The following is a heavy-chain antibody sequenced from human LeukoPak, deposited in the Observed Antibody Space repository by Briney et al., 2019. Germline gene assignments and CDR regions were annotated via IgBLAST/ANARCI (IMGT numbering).Heavy chain of an antibody. CDR3: ARVWDHGDPFDY. J-gene: IGHJ4*02. V-gene: IGHV3-30*02. D-gene: IGHD4-17*01. CDR1: GFTSSSYG. Sequence: GGSLRLSCAASGFTSSSYGMHWVRQAPGKGLEWVAFIRYDGSNKYYADSVKGRFTISRDNAKNSLYLQMDSLRAEDTAVYSCARVWDHGDPFDYWGQGTLVTVSS. CDR2: IRYDGSNK.